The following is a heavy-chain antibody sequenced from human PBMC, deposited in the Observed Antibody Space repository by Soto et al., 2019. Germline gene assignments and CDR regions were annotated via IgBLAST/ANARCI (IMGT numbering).Heavy chain of an antibody. CDR1: GFTFSSYA. V-gene: IGHV3-23*01. Sequence: EVQLLESGGGLVQPGGSLRLSCAASGFTFSSYAMSWVRQAPGKGLEWVSAISGSGGSTYDADSVKGRFTISRDNSKNTLYLQMNSLRAEDTAVYYCAKDHYGDYAPWPYYFDYWGQGTLVTVSS. CDR2: ISGSGGST. CDR3: AKDHYGDYAPWPYYFDY. J-gene: IGHJ4*02. D-gene: IGHD4-17*01.